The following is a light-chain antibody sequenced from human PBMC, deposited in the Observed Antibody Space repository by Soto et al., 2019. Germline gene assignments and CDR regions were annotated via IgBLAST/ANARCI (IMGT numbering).Light chain of an antibody. CDR1: QGTGNE. CDR2: AAS. V-gene: IGKV1-6*01. CDR3: LQDFNYPWT. J-gene: IGKJ1*01. Sequence: AIQMTQSPSSLSASVGDRVTITCRSGQGTGNELAWFQQRPGKAPKLLIYAASGLQSGVPSRFSGSGSGTDFTLTISSLQPEDFATYYCLQDFNYPWTFGQGTKVDIK.